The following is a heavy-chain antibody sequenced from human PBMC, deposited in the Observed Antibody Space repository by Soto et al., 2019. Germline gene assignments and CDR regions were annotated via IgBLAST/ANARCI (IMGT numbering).Heavy chain of an antibody. V-gene: IGHV1-46*01. Sequence: ASVKVSCKASGYTFTSYYMHWVRQAPGQGLEWMGIINPSGGSTSYAQKFQGRVTMTRDTSTSTVYVELSSLRSEDTAMYYCARETSGGGYYYYGMDVWGQGTTVTVSS. CDR2: INPSGGST. CDR3: ARETSGGGYYYYGMDV. J-gene: IGHJ6*02. CDR1: GYTFTSYY. D-gene: IGHD3-10*01.